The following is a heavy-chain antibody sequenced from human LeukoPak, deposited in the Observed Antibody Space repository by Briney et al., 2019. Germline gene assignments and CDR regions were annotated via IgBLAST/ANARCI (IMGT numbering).Heavy chain of an antibody. Sequence: PGGSLRLSCAASGFTFSSYSMNWVRQAPGKGLEWVSSISSSSSYIYYADSVKGRFTISRDNAKNSLYLQMNSLRAEDTAVYYCARDPNYDILTGYFHEQYYFDYWGQGTLVTVSS. CDR3: ARDPNYDILTGYFHEQYYFDY. CDR2: ISSSSSYI. D-gene: IGHD3-9*01. CDR1: GFTFSSYS. V-gene: IGHV3-21*01. J-gene: IGHJ4*02.